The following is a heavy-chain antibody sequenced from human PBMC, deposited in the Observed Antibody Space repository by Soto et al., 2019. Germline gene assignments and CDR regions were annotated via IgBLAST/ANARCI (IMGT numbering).Heavy chain of an antibody. CDR3: ASEYSSSSGYYYYGMDV. CDR2: IYSGGST. CDR1: GFTVSSNY. D-gene: IGHD6-6*01. J-gene: IGHJ6*02. V-gene: IGHV3-53*01. Sequence: GGSLRLSCAASGFTVSSNYMSWVRQAPGKGLEWVSVIYSGGSTYYADSVKGRFTISRDNSKNTLYLQMNSLRAEDTAVYYCASEYSSSSGYYYYGMDVWGQGTTVTVSS.